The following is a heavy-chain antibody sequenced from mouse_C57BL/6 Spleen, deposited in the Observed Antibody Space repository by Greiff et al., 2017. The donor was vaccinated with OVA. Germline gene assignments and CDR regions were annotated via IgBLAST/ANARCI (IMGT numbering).Heavy chain of an antibody. J-gene: IGHJ2*01. CDR1: GFTFSSYA. Sequence: EVKLVESGGGLVKPGGSLKLSCAASGFTFSSYAMSWVRQTPEKRLEWVATISDGGSYTYYPDNVKGRFTISRDNAKNNLYLQMSHLKSEDTAMYYCARLTGAYYFDYWGQGTTLTVSS. V-gene: IGHV5-4*03. D-gene: IGHD4-1*01. CDR2: ISDGGSYT. CDR3: ARLTGAYYFDY.